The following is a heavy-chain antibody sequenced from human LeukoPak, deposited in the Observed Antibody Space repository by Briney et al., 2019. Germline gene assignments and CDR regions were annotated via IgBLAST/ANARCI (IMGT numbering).Heavy chain of an antibody. CDR1: GGSISSGGYY. V-gene: IGHV4-31*03. CDR3: VGGYYYGSGSWKIDY. Sequence: SETLSLTCTVSGGSISSGGYYWSWIRQHPGKGLEWIGYIYYSGSTYYNPSLKSRVTISVDTSKNQFSLKLSSVTAADTAVYYCVGGYYYGSGSWKIDYWGQGTLVTVSS. J-gene: IGHJ4*02. CDR2: IYYSGST. D-gene: IGHD3-10*01.